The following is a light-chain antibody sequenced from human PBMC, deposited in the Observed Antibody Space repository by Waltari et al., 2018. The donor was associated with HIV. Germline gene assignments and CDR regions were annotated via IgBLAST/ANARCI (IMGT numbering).Light chain of an antibody. CDR1: QSVGSN. V-gene: IGKV3-15*01. CDR3: QQYSNWPPGPLT. Sequence: DIVLTQSPATLSVSPGEGATLSCRASQSVGSNLAWYQQKPGQAPRLPIDGASTRATGTPARFSGSGSGTEFTLTISSLQSEDFAVYYCQQYSNWPPGPLTFGGGTKVEIK. J-gene: IGKJ4*01. CDR2: GAS.